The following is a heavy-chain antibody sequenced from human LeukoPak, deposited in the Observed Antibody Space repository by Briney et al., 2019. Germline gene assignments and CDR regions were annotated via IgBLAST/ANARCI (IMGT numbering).Heavy chain of an antibody. CDR3: AKDLGGEGGSGFPGY. CDR1: GLTFSSYA. Sequence: GGSLRLSCAASGLTFSSYAMSWVRQVPGKGLEWVSAISGSRSDTYYADSVKGRFTISRDNSKSTLYLQMNSLRAEDTAVYNCAKDLGGEGGSGFPGYWGQGTLVTVS. CDR2: ISGSRSDT. V-gene: IGHV3-23*01. D-gene: IGHD3-10*01. J-gene: IGHJ4*02.